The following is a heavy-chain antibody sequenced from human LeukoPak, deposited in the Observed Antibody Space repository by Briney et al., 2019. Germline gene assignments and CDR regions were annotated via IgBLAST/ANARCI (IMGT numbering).Heavy chain of an antibody. V-gene: IGHV4-34*01. CDR3: ARGRQLWFNAFDI. D-gene: IGHD5-18*01. CDR1: GGSFSGYY. CDR2: INHSGSA. Sequence: PSETLSLTCAVYGGSFSGYYWSWIRQPPGKGLEWIGEINHSGSANYNPSLKSRVTISVDTSKNQFSLKLSSVTAADTAVCYCARGRQLWFNAFDIWGQGTMVTVSS. J-gene: IGHJ3*02.